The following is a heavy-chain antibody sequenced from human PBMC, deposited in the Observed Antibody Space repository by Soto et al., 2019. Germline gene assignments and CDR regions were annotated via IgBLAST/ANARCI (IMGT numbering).Heavy chain of an antibody. Sequence: SEALSLTCTVSGGSISSSSYYWGWIRQPPGKGLEWIGSIYYSGSTYYNPSLKSRVTISVDTSKNQFSLKLSSVTAADTAVYYCARQGGRWLRLASDYYGIDVWGQGTTVTVSS. D-gene: IGHD5-12*01. V-gene: IGHV4-39*01. CDR3: ARQGGRWLRLASDYYGIDV. CDR1: GGSISSSSYY. CDR2: IYYSGST. J-gene: IGHJ6*02.